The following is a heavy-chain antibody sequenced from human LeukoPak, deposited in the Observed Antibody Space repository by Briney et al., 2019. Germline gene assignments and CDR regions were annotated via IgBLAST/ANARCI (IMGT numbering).Heavy chain of an antibody. D-gene: IGHD2-2*01. CDR3: ARDPYCSSTSCKL. J-gene: IGHJ4*02. V-gene: IGHV1-2*06. Sequence: ASVKVSCKASGYTFTGDYLHWVRQAPGQGLEWMGRINPNSGGANYAQNFQGRVTMTRDTSISTAHMELSRLRSDDTAVYYCARDPYCSSTSCKLWGQGTLVTVSS. CDR2: INPNSGGA. CDR1: GYTFTGDY.